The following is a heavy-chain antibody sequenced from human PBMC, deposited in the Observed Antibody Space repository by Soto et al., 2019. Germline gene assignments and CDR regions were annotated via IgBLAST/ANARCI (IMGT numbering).Heavy chain of an antibody. CDR1: GYTFTGHF. Sequence: ASVKVSCKASGYTFTGHFMHWVRQAPGQGLEWMGWINSKSGDTSYAQKFQGRVTMTRDTSVSTAYMELSRLTSDDTAVYYCARGVYSNYEYWFDPWGQGTLVTVSS. V-gene: IGHV1-2*02. CDR3: ARGVYSNYEYWFDP. D-gene: IGHD4-4*01. CDR2: INSKSGDT. J-gene: IGHJ5*02.